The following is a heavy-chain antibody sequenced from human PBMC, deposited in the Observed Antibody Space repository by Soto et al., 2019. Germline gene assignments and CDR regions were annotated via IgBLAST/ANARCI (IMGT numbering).Heavy chain of an antibody. V-gene: IGHV4-59*01. CDR2: IYYSGST. J-gene: IGHJ6*03. D-gene: IGHD3-10*01. CDR3: ARAPLRIYPYYYYYMDV. CDR1: GGSISSYY. Sequence: PSETLSLTCTVSGGSISSYYWSWIRQPPGKGLEWIGYIYYSGSTNYNPSLKSRVTISVDTSKNQFSLKLSSVTAADTAVYYCARAPLRIYPYYYYYMDVWGKGTTVTVSS.